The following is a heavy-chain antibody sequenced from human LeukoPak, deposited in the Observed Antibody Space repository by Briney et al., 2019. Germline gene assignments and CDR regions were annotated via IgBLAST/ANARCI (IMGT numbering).Heavy chain of an antibody. CDR2: IYPGDSDT. D-gene: IGHD3-3*01. CDR3: ARRPSYDFWSGYYGVGGLDI. CDR1: GYSFTTYW. Sequence: GESLKISCKGSGYSFTTYWIGWVRQMPGKGLEWLGIIYPGDSDTRYSPSFQGQVTISADKSISTAYLQWNSLRASDTAMYYCARRPSYDFWSGYYGVGGLDIWGQGTMVTVSS. V-gene: IGHV5-51*01. J-gene: IGHJ3*02.